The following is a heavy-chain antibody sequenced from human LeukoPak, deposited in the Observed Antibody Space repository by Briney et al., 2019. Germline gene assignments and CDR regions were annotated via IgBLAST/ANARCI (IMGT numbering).Heavy chain of an antibody. CDR1: GFTFSSYA. V-gene: IGHV3-64D*06. CDR3: VKGGMYSSDWYDL. Sequence: GGSLRLSCSASGFTFSSYAMHWVRQAPGKGLEYVSAISGNGGSTYYADSVKGRFTISRDNSKNTLYLQMSGLRAEDTAVYYCVKGGMYSSDWYDLWGQGTLVTVSS. J-gene: IGHJ5*02. D-gene: IGHD3-22*01. CDR2: ISGNGGST.